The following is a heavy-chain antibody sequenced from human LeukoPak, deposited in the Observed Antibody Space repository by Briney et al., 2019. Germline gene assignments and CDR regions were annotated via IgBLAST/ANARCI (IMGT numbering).Heavy chain of an antibody. CDR2: FDPEDGET. CDR3: ALITMVRGVIITPFDY. J-gene: IGHJ4*02. CDR1: GYTLTELS. V-gene: IGHV1-24*01. D-gene: IGHD3-10*01. Sequence: ASVKVSCKVSGYTLTELSMHWVRQAPGKGLEWMGGFDPEDGETIYAQKFQGRVTMTEDTSTDTAYMKLSSLRSEDTAVYYCALITMVRGVIITPFDYWGQGTLVTVSS.